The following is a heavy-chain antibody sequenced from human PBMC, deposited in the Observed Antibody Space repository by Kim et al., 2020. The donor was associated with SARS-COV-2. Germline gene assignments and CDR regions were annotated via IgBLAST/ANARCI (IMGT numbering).Heavy chain of an antibody. Sequence: GGSLRLSCAASGFTFSSYWMSWVRQAPGKGLEWVANIKQDGSEKYYVDSVKGRFTISRDNAKNSLYLQMNSLRAEDTAVYYCARDALRITMVRGVIIEDAFDIWGQGTMVTVSS. CDR3: ARDALRITMVRGVIIEDAFDI. CDR2: IKQDGSEK. D-gene: IGHD3-10*01. CDR1: GFTFSSYW. V-gene: IGHV3-7*03. J-gene: IGHJ3*02.